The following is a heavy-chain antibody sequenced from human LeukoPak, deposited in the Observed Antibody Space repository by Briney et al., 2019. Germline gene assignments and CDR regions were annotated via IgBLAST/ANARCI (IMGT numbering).Heavy chain of an antibody. CDR3: ARGGAHGDY. Sequence: PGGSLRLSCAASGFTFSSYSMNWVRQAPGKGLEWVSSIDSSSSYRHYADSVKGRFTISRDNAKNSLYLQMNSLSAEDTAVYYCARGGAHGDYWGQGTLVTVSS. D-gene: IGHD3-16*01. V-gene: IGHV3-21*01. J-gene: IGHJ4*02. CDR1: GFTFSSYS. CDR2: IDSSSSYR.